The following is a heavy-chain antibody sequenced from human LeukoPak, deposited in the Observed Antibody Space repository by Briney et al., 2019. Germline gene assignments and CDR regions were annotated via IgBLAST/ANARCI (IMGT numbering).Heavy chain of an antibody. V-gene: IGHV3-9*01. CDR3: AKEYGSGSYQFDAFDI. J-gene: IGHJ3*02. D-gene: IGHD3-10*01. CDR2: ISWNSGSI. CDR1: GFTFDDYA. Sequence: GGSLRLSCAASGFTFDDYAMHWVRQAPGKGLEGVSGISWNSGSIGYADSVKGRFTISRDNAKNSLYLQMNSLRAEDTALYYCAKEYGSGSYQFDAFDIWGQGTMVTVSS.